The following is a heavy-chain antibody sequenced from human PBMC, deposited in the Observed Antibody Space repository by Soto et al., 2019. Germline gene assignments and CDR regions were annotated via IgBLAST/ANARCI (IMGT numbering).Heavy chain of an antibody. J-gene: IGHJ4*02. D-gene: IGHD6-19*01. CDR1: GFTFSHYN. Sequence: EVQLVESGGGWVQPGGSLRLSCAASGFTFSHYNMNWVRQAPGKGLEWVSHLASSGTTIYYADSVRGRFTISRHTDKNSLDLQMTAQRQEPRAGYYCVIDPSAGNTADWGQETLVTAS. V-gene: IGHV3-48*02. CDR3: VIDPSAGNTAD. CDR2: LASSGTTI.